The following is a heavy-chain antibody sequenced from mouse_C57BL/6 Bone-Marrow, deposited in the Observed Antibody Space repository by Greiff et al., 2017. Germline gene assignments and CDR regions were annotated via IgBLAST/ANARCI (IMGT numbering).Heavy chain of an antibody. J-gene: IGHJ2*01. CDR1: GYTFTDYN. CDR3: AHDGYYLYYFDY. D-gene: IGHD2-3*01. V-gene: IGHV1-22*01. CDR2: INPNNGGT. Sequence: VHVKQSGPELVKPGASVKMSCKASGYTFTDYNMHWVKQSHGKSLEWIGYINPNNGGTSYNQKFKGKATLTVNKSSSTAYMELRSLTSEDSAVYYCAHDGYYLYYFDYWGQGTTLTVSS.